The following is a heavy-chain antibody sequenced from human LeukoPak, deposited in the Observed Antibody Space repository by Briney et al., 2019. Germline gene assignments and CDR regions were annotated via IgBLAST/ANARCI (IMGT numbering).Heavy chain of an antibody. J-gene: IGHJ4*02. V-gene: IGHV3-23*01. CDR2: ISGSGGST. Sequence: GGSLRLSCAASGFTFSSYAMSWVRQAPGKGLEWVSAISGSGGSTYYADSVKGRFTISRDNPKNTLYLQMDSLRADDTAVYFCAREPHSSGWYGSYFDYWGQGTLVTVSS. D-gene: IGHD6-19*01. CDR1: GFTFSSYA. CDR3: AREPHSSGWYGSYFDY.